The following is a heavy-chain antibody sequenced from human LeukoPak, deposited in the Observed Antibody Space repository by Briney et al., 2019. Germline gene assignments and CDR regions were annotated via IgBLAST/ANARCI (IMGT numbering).Heavy chain of an antibody. CDR1: GFTFSSHW. CDR3: AREGIWSLDS. CDR2: INGDGTNT. V-gene: IGHV3-74*01. Sequence: GGSLRLSCAASGFTFSSHWMHWVRQAPGKGLVWVSRINGDGTNTPYVDSVEGRFTVSRDNVKNTLYLQMNSLRAEDTAVYYCAREGIWSLDSWGQGILVTVSS. J-gene: IGHJ4*02. D-gene: IGHD2-15*01.